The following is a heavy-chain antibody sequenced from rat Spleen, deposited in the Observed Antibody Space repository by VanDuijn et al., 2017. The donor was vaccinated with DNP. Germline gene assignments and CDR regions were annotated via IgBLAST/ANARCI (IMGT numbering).Heavy chain of an antibody. CDR3: ARHGRRVFDY. CDR1: GFIFNDYY. V-gene: IGHV5-22*01. Sequence: EVQLVESGGGLVQPGRSLKLSCAASGFIFNDYYMAWVRQAPTKGLEWVAYISYDGGGANYGDSVKGRFTVSRDNAENTVYLQMNSLRSEDMATYFCARHGRRVFDYWGQGVMVTVSS. D-gene: IGHD1-11*01. J-gene: IGHJ2*01. CDR2: ISYDGGGA.